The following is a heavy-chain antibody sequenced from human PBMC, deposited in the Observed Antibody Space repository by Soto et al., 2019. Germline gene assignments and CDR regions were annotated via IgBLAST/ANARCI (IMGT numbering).Heavy chain of an antibody. CDR1: GGSFSGYY. CDR2: INHSGST. D-gene: IGHD3-22*01. V-gene: IGHV4-34*01. J-gene: IGHJ4*02. Sequence: QVQLQQWGAGLLKPSETLSLTCAVYGGSFSGYYWSWIRQPPVKGLEWIGEINHSGSTNYNPSLKSRVTISVDTSKNQFSLKLSSVTDADTAVYYCASTYYYDSSGPSEDWGQGTLVTVSS. CDR3: ASTYYYDSSGPSED.